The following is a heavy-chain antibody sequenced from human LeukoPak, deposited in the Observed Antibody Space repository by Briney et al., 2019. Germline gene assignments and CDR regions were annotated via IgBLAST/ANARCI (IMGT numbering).Heavy chain of an antibody. D-gene: IGHD2-2*01. CDR3: ARGLRPIVVVPAAILYYYYYMDV. CDR2: IYYSGST. Sequence: PSETLSLTCTVSGGSISSYYWSWIRQPPGKGLGWIGYIYYSGSTNYNPSLKSRVTISVDTSKNQFSLKLSSVTAADTAVYYCARGLRPIVVVPAAILYYYYYMDVWGKGTTVTVSS. CDR1: GGSISSYY. V-gene: IGHV4-59*01. J-gene: IGHJ6*03.